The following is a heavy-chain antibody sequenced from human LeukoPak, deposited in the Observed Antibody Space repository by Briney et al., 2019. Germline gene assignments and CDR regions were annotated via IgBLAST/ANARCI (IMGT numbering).Heavy chain of an antibody. J-gene: IGHJ3*02. Sequence: ASVKVSCKASGYTFTGYHMHWVRQAPGRGLHWMGWINPNSGSTNYAQEFQGRVTMTRDTSISTAYMELSRLRSDDTAVYYCATSSLIYGDYEAFDIWGHGTLITVSS. CDR3: ATSSLIYGDYEAFDI. D-gene: IGHD4-17*01. CDR2: INPNSGST. CDR1: GYTFTGYH. V-gene: IGHV1-2*02.